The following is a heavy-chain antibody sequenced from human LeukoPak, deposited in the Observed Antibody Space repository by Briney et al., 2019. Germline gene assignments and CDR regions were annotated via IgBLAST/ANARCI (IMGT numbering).Heavy chain of an antibody. J-gene: IGHJ4*02. V-gene: IGHV4-4*07. Sequence: SETLSLTCTVSGGSIRNYYWSWIRQPAGKGLEWIGRIYASGSTNYNPSLKSRVTISVDTSKNQFSLKLSSVTAADTAVYYCARGRFFMVRGDFDYWGQGTLVTVSS. CDR3: ARGRFFMVRGDFDY. CDR1: GGSIRNYY. D-gene: IGHD3-10*01. CDR2: IYASGST.